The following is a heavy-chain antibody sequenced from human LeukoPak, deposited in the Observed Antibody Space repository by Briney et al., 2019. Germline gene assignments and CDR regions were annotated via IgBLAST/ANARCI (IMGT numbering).Heavy chain of an antibody. CDR1: GGTFTIYA. V-gene: IGHV1-69*04. D-gene: IGHD5-18*01. CDR3: ARSNYTAMPFRTRMGTFDI. CDR2: IIPILGIA. J-gene: IGHJ3*02. Sequence: ASVTVSCTASGGTFTIYAISWGRQAPGQGGEWMGRIIPILGIANYAQKFQGRVTITADKSTSTAYMELSSLRSEDTAVYYCARSNYTAMPFRTRMGTFDIWGQGTMVTVSS.